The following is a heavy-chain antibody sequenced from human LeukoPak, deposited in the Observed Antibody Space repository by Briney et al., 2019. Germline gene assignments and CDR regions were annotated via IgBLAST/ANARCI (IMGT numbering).Heavy chain of an antibody. CDR2: IRLDGSDK. D-gene: IGHD3-16*01. J-gene: IGHJ6*03. CDR1: RXTFNDYW. V-gene: IGHV3-7*01. CDR3: ARTNYVNKYMDI. Sequence: GGSLRLSCVAYRXTFNDYWMXXXXXAPGXXLXXVANIRLDGSDKNYLDSVKGRFXVSRDTARNSLYMQMKGLRVEDTAVYYCARTNYVNKYMDIWGEGTTVTVSS.